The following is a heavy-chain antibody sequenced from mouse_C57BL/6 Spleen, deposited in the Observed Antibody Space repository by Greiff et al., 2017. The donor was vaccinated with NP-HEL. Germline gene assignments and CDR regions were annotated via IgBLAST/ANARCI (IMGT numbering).Heavy chain of an antibody. Sequence: VQLQQPGAELVRPGSSVKLSCKASGYTFTSYWMDWVKQRPGQGLEWIGNIYPSDSETHYNQKFKDKATLTVDKSSSTAYMQLSSLTSEDSAVYYCAPGVYYAMDYWGQGTSVTVSS. CDR1: GYTFTSYW. CDR2: IYPSDSET. CDR3: APGVYYAMDY. J-gene: IGHJ4*01. V-gene: IGHV1-61*01.